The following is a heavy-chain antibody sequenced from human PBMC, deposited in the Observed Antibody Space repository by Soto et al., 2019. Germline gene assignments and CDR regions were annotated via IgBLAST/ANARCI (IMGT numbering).Heavy chain of an antibody. CDR3: ARASGSYYYQYNWFDP. D-gene: IGHD1-26*01. CDR2: TYYRSKWYN. V-gene: IGHV6-1*01. CDR1: GDSVSSNSAA. J-gene: IGHJ5*02. Sequence: SQTLSLTCAISGDSVSSNSAAWNWIRQSPSRGLEWLGMTYYRSKWYNDYAVSLKSRITINPDTSKNQFSLQLNSVTPEDTAVYYCARASGSYYYQYNWFDPWGQGTLVTVSS.